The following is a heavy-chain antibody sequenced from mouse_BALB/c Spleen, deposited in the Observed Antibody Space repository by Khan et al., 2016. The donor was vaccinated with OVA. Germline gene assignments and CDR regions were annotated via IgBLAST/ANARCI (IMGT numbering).Heavy chain of an antibody. CDR3: AREGLGGGLAY. Sequence: EVELVESGGGFMQPGGSLTLSCATSGFSFTDYYMYWVRQTPEKRLEWVAYISTLGTTTNYSDTDTGRFTISRDDARTTLYLQISRLQSEDTAIYYCAREGLGGGLAYWGQGTLVTVSA. D-gene: IGHD1-1*02. CDR1: GFSFTDYY. V-gene: IGHV5-12*02. CDR2: ISTLGTTT. J-gene: IGHJ3*01.